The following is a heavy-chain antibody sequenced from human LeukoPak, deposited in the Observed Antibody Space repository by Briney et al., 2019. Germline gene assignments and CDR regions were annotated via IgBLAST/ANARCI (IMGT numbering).Heavy chain of an antibody. CDR3: TGFYGDYVAFDY. Sequence: GGSLRLSCTASGFTFGDYAMSWVRQAPGKGLEWVGFIRSKAYGGTTEYAASVKGRFTISRDDSKSIAYLQMNSLKTEDTAVYYCTGFYGDYVAFDYWGQGTLVTVSS. V-gene: IGHV3-49*04. J-gene: IGHJ4*02. CDR1: GFTFGDYA. CDR2: IRSKAYGGTT. D-gene: IGHD4-17*01.